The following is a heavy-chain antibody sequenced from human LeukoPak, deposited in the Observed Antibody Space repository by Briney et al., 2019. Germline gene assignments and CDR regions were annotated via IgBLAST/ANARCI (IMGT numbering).Heavy chain of an antibody. CDR2: MNPKSGNT. CDR3: ARDGRAAAGTDWFDP. D-gene: IGHD6-13*01. J-gene: IGHJ5*02. Sequence: ASVKVSCKASGYTFTSYDINWVRQAPGQGLEWMGWMNPKSGNTGYAQKFQGRVTMTRSTSISTAYMELSSLRSEDTAVYYCARDGRAAAGTDWFDPWGQGTLVTVSS. CDR1: GYTFTSYD. V-gene: IGHV1-8*01.